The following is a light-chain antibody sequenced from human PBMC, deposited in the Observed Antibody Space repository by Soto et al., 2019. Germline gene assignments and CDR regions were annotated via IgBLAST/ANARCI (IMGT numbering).Light chain of an antibody. CDR3: AAWDDSLCGWL. V-gene: IGLV2-8*01. Sequence: QSALTQPPSASGSPGQSVTISCTGTSSDVGGYNYVSWYQQHPGKAPKLMIYEVSKRPSGVPDRFSGSKSGNTASLTVSGLEAEDEADYYCAAWDDSLCGWLFGGGTKLTVL. J-gene: IGLJ3*02. CDR1: SSDVGGYNY. CDR2: EVS.